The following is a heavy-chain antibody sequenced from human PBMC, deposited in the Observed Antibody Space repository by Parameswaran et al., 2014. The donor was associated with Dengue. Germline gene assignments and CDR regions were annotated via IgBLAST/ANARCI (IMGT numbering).Heavy chain of an antibody. J-gene: IGHJ5*02. V-gene: IGHV1-3*01. Sequence: WVRQAPGQRLEWMGWINAGNGNTKYSQKFQGRVTITRDTSASTAYMELSSLRSEDTAVYYCARVALMADILTGYYHWGQGTLVTVSS. CDR3: ARVALMADILTGYYH. CDR2: INAGNGNT. D-gene: IGHD3-9*01.